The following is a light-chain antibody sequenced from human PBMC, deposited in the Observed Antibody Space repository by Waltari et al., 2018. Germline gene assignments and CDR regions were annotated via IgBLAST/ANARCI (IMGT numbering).Light chain of an antibody. J-gene: IGKJ1*01. CDR1: QNVGRS. V-gene: IGKV3-20*01. Sequence: IVLTQSPGTLSLSPGESATLSCRASQNVGRSLVWYQQKPGQAPRLLIYDPSTRATGIPVRFSGGGSGTDFSLYIARLEPEDFAVYYCQHNVRLPVTFGQGTKVEI. CDR2: DPS. CDR3: QHNVRLPVT.